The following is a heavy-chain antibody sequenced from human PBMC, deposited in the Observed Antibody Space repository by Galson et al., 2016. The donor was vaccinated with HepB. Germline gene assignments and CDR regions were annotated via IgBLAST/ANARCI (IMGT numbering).Heavy chain of an antibody. D-gene: IGHD2-2*01. Sequence: SVKVSCKASGYTFTNYAIHWVRQAPGQRLEWMGWINAGNGNTKYSQKFQGRVTITADTYASTAYMELSSLRSEDMAVYYCARRVVPDAQPAPARWGWGLDVWGQGTTVTASS. CDR3: ARRVVPDAQPAPARWGWGLDV. CDR1: GYTFTNYA. V-gene: IGHV1-3*01. J-gene: IGHJ6*02. CDR2: INAGNGNT.